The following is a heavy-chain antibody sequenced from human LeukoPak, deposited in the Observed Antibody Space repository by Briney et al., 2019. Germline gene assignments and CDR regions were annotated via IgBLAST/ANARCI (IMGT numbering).Heavy chain of an antibody. CDR3: ARVVRDRSIHAFDI. CDR1: GFTFSNYA. CDR2: IYSGGST. Sequence: PGGSLRLSCAASGFTFSNYAMSWVRQAPGKGLEWVSVIYSGGSTYYADSVKGRFTISRDNSKNTLYLQMNSLRAEDTAVYYCARVVRDRSIHAFDIWGQGTMVTVSS. J-gene: IGHJ3*02. V-gene: IGHV3-53*01. D-gene: IGHD2-2*02.